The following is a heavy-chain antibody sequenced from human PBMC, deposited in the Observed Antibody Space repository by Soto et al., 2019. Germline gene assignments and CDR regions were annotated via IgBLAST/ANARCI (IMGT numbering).Heavy chain of an antibody. Sequence: SETLSLTCTVSGGSISSYYWSWIRQPPGKGLEWIGYIYYSGSTNYNPSLKSRVTMTEDTSTDTAYMELSSLRSEDTAVYYCATDYIAARQAPFDYWGQGTLVTVSS. CDR2: IYYSGST. D-gene: IGHD6-6*01. V-gene: IGHV4-59*01. J-gene: IGHJ4*02. CDR3: ATDYIAARQAPFDY. CDR1: GGSISSYY.